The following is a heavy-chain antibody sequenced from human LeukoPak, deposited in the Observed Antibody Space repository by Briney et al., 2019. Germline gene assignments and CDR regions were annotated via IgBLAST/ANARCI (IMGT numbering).Heavy chain of an antibody. CDR3: AKDPPTAVAEYFQY. CDR2: IYSGGST. CDR1: GFTVSSNY. Sequence: GGSLRLSCAASGFTVSSNYMSWARQAPGKGLEWVSVIYSGGSTYYADSVKGRFTISRDNSKNTLYLQMNSLRAEDTAVYYCAKDPPTAVAEYFQYWGQGTLVTVSS. V-gene: IGHV3-66*01. J-gene: IGHJ1*01.